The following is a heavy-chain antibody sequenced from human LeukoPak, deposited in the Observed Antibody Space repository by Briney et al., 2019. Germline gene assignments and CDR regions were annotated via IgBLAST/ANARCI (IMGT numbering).Heavy chain of an antibody. CDR1: GYTFTSYY. D-gene: IGHD3-22*01. J-gene: IGHJ5*02. CDR2: IIPIFGTA. CDR3: ARDLEGYYYDYNWFDP. V-gene: IGHV1-69*13. Sequence: ASVKVSCKTSGYTFTSYYIHWVRQAPGQGLEWMGGIIPIFGTANYAQKFQGRVTITADGSTSTAYMELSSLRSEDTAVYYCARDLEGYYYDYNWFDPWGQGTLVTVSS.